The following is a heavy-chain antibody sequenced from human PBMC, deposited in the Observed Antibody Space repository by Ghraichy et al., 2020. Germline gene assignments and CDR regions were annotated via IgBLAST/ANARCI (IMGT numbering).Heavy chain of an antibody. CDR1: GYTFTSYG. D-gene: IGHD1-26*01. V-gene: IGHV1-18*01. Sequence: ASVKVSCKASGYTFTSYGISWVRQAPGQGLEWMGWISAYNGDTNYAQKLQGRVTMTTDTSTSTAYMELRSLRSDDTAVYYCARDQRGTWWEPLSPSWDYWGQGTLVTVSS. CDR3: ARDQRGTWWEPLSPSWDY. CDR2: ISAYNGDT. J-gene: IGHJ4*02.